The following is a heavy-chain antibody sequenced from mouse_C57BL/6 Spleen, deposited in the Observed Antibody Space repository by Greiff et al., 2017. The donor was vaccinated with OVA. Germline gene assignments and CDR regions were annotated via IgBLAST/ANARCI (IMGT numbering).Heavy chain of an antibody. J-gene: IGHJ4*01. D-gene: IGHD2-3*01. CDR2: ISSGSSTI. Sequence: EVQVVESGGGLVKPGGSLKLSCAASGFTFSDYGMHWVRQAPEKGLEWVAYISSGSSTIYYADTVKGRFTISSDNAKNTLFLQMTSLRSEDTAMYYCARGDGYYPYYYAMDYWGQGTSVTVSS. V-gene: IGHV5-17*01. CDR3: ARGDGYYPYYYAMDY. CDR1: GFTFSDYG.